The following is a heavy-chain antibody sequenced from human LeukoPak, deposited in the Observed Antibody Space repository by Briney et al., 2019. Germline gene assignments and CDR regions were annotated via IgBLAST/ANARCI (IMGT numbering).Heavy chain of an antibody. CDR1: GGSISSGGYS. J-gene: IGHJ1*01. Sequence: SQTLSLTCAVSGGSISSGGYSWSWIRRPPGKGLEWIGYIYHSGSTYYNPSLKSRVTISVDRSKNQFSLRLSSVTAADTAVYYCASNYDYGDYGQYFQHWGQGTLVTVSS. D-gene: IGHD4-17*01. CDR3: ASNYDYGDYGQYFQH. V-gene: IGHV4-30-2*01. CDR2: IYHSGST.